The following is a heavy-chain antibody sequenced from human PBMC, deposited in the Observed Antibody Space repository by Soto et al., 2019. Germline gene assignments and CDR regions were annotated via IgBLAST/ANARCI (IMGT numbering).Heavy chain of an antibody. D-gene: IGHD2-2*01. CDR1: GYTFTSYG. CDR2: ISAYNGNT. J-gene: IGHJ5*02. Sequence: ASVKVSCKASGYTFTSYGISWVRQAPGQGLEWMGWISAYNGNTNYAQKLQGRATMTTDTSTSTAYMELRSLRSDDTAVYYCARVIGYCSSTSCYANWFDPWGQGTLVTVSS. CDR3: ARVIGYCSSTSCYANWFDP. V-gene: IGHV1-18*01.